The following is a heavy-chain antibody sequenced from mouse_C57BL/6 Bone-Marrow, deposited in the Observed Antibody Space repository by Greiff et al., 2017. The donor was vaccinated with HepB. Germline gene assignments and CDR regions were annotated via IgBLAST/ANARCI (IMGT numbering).Heavy chain of an antibody. Sequence: VQLVESGAELVKPGASVKISCKASGYAFSSYWMNWVKQRPGKGLEWIGQIYPGDGDTNYNGKFKGKATLTADKSASTAYMQLSSLTSEDSAVYFCARWLLRERYAMDYWGQGTSVTVSS. D-gene: IGHD2-3*01. CDR1: GYAFSSYW. CDR3: ARWLLRERYAMDY. V-gene: IGHV1-80*01. CDR2: IYPGDGDT. J-gene: IGHJ4*01.